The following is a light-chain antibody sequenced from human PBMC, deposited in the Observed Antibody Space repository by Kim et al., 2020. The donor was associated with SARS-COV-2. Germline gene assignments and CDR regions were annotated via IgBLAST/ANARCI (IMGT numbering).Light chain of an antibody. CDR2: GAS. V-gene: IGKV3-20*01. CDR1: QSVSSNY. CDR3: QQYDTSPET. Sequence: PGERATPSCRASQSVSSNYLAWYQQKPGQAPRLLIYGASSRATGIPDRFSGSGSGTDFTLSINRLEPEDFAVYYCQQYDTSPETFGGGTKVDIK. J-gene: IGKJ4*01.